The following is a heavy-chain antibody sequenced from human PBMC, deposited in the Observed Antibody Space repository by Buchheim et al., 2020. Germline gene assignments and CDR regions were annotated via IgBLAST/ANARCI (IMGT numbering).Heavy chain of an antibody. CDR3: ARAFNFYDFWSGYYRPNFDY. CDR2: IYWDDDK. V-gene: IGHV2-5*02. CDR1: GFSLSTSGVG. J-gene: IGHJ4*02. D-gene: IGHD3-3*01. Sequence: QITLKESGPTLVKPTQTLTLTCTFSGFSLSTSGVGVGWIRQPPGKALEWLALIYWDDDKRYSPSLKSRLTITKDTSKNQVVITMTNMDPVDTATYYCARAFNFYDFWSGYYRPNFDYWGQGTL.